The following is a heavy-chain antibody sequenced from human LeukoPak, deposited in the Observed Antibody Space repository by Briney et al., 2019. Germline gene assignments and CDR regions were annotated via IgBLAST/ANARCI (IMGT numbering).Heavy chain of an antibody. V-gene: IGHV5-51*01. J-gene: IGHJ4*02. CDR1: GYSFSTYW. CDR2: IYPGDSDI. Sequence: PGESLKISCQASGYSFSTYWIGWVRQLPDKGLQWMAIIYPGDSDIRYSPSSQGRVTISADKSINTAYLQWSSLKASDTAIYYCARLQSLATVAFFFDSWGQGTLVTVSS. D-gene: IGHD4-11*01. CDR3: ARLQSLATVAFFFDS.